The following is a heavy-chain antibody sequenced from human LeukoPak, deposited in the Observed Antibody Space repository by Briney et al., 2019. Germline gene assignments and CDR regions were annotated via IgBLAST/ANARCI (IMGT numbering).Heavy chain of an antibody. CDR2: IIPILGIV. CDR1: GGTFSSCT. D-gene: IGHD4-17*01. V-gene: IGHV1-69*02. CDR3: ARGAPATVTTFPYFDY. J-gene: IGHJ4*02. Sequence: GASVKVSCKASGGTFSSCTISWVRQAPGQGLEWMGRIIPILGIVNYAQKFQGRVTITADKSTSTAYMELSSLRSEDTAVYYCARGAPATVTTFPYFDYWGQGTLVTVSS.